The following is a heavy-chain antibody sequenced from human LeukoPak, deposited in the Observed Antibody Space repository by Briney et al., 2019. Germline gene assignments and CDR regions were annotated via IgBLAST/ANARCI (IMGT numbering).Heavy chain of an antibody. CDR3: ARGLVVGATLGY. CDR2: INPSGGST. CDR1: GYTFTRYY. J-gene: IGHJ4*02. V-gene: IGHV1-46*01. Sequence: ASVKVSCKASGYTFTRYYIHWARQAPGQGLEWMGIINPSGGSTSYAQKFKGRVTMTRDTSTSTVYMELNSLRSEDTAIYYCARGLVVGATLGYWGQGTLVTVSS. D-gene: IGHD1-26*01.